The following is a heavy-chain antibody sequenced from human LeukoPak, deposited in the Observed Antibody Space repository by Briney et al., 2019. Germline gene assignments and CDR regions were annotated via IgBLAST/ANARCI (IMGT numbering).Heavy chain of an antibody. J-gene: IGHJ4*02. V-gene: IGHV3-30*18. CDR3: AKDGRWFGELLKGIDY. CDR1: GFTFSSYG. CDR2: ISYDGSNK. Sequence: QSGGSLRLSCAASGFTFSSYGMHWVRQAPGKGLEWVAVISYDGSNKYYADSVKGRFTISRDNSKNTLYLQMNSLRAEDTAVYYCAKDGRWFGELLKGIDYWGQGTLVTVSS. D-gene: IGHD3-10*01.